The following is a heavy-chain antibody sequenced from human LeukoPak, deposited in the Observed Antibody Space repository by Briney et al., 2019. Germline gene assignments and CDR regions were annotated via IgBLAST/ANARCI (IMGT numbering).Heavy chain of an antibody. V-gene: IGHV4-59*12. CDR1: GGSISSYY. CDR2: IYYSRST. Sequence: SETLSLTCTVSGGSISSYYWSWIRQPPGKGLEWIGYIYYSRSTNYNPSLKSRVTMSVDTSKNQFSLKLSSVTAADTAVYYCARTNWGLYYFDYWGQGTLVTVSS. D-gene: IGHD7-27*01. CDR3: ARTNWGLYYFDY. J-gene: IGHJ4*02.